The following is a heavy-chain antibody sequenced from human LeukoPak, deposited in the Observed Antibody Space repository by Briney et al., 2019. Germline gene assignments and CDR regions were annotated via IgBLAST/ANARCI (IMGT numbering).Heavy chain of an antibody. CDR1: GFSFDDYA. V-gene: IGHV3-9*01. Sequence: GRSLRLSCAAAGFSFDDYAMHWVRQAPGKGLEWVSGISWHSGNIGYADSVKGRFTISRDNAKNSLYLQMNSLRAEDTALYYCAKEGHDSSGYPDYWGQGTLVTVSS. CDR2: ISWHSGNI. CDR3: AKEGHDSSGYPDY. D-gene: IGHD3-22*01. J-gene: IGHJ4*02.